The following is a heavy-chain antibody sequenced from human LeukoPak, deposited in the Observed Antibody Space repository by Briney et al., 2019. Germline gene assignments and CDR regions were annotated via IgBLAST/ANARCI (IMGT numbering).Heavy chain of an antibody. CDR2: IYYSGST. D-gene: IGHD2-21*01. J-gene: IGHJ6*02. V-gene: IGHV4-59*01. CDR3: ALYSNYYYGMDV. Sequence: SETLSLTCTVSGGSISPYYWSWIRQPPGEGLEWIGYIYYSGSTNYNPSLKSRVTISVDTSKNQFSLKLSSVTAADTAVYYCALYSNYYYGMDVWGQGTTVTVSS. CDR1: GGSISPYY.